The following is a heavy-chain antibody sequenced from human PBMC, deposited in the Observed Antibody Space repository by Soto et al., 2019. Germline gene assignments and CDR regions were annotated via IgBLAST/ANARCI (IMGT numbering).Heavy chain of an antibody. CDR3: AHASRITIFGVVIIGWFDP. CDR2: IYWDDDK. Sequence: SGPTLVNPTQTLTPTCTFSGFSLSTSGVGVGWIRQPPGKALEWLALIYWDDDKRYSPSLKSRLTITRDTSKNQVVLTMTNMDPVDTATYYCAHASRITIFGVVIIGWFDPWGQGTLVT. CDR1: GFSLSTSGVG. V-gene: IGHV2-5*02. D-gene: IGHD3-3*01. J-gene: IGHJ5*02.